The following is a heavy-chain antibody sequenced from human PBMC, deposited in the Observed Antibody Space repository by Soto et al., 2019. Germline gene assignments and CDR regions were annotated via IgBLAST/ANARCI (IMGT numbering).Heavy chain of an antibody. Sequence: GESLKISCKGSGYSFTSYWISWVRQMPGKGLERMGRIDPSDSYTNYSPSFQGHVTISADKSINTAYLQWSSLKASDTAMYYCASTSDYYDSSGYYYWGAFDIWGQGTMVTVSS. CDR2: IDPSDSYT. V-gene: IGHV5-10-1*01. D-gene: IGHD3-22*01. J-gene: IGHJ3*02. CDR3: ASTSDYYDSSGYYYWGAFDI. CDR1: GYSFTSYW.